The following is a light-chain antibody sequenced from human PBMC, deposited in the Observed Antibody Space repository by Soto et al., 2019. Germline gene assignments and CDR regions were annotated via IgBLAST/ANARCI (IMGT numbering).Light chain of an antibody. V-gene: IGKV3-15*01. CDR3: QQYDNWPPWT. Sequence: EIVMTQSQGTLSVSPGEGATLSCRASQSVGSNLAWYQQKPGQAPRLLIYGASTRATAIPARFSGSGSGTEFTLTISSLQSEDFAVYYCQQYDNWPPWTFGQGTKVDI. CDR2: GAS. J-gene: IGKJ1*01. CDR1: QSVGSN.